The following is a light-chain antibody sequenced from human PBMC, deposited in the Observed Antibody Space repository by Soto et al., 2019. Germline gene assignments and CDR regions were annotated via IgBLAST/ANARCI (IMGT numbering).Light chain of an antibody. CDR3: QQYNKWPPT. V-gene: IGKV3-15*01. CDR2: GAS. CDR1: QSVSSN. Sequence: EIVMTQSPATLSVSPGERATLSCRASQSVSSNLAWFQQKPGQAPRLLIYGASTRDTGIPARFSGSGSGTEFTLTISSLQSEDVAVYHCQQYNKWPPTFGQGTKVDIK. J-gene: IGKJ1*01.